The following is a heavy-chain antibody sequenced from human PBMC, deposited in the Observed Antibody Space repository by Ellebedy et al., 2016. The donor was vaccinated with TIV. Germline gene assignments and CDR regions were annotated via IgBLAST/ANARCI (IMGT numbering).Heavy chain of an antibody. V-gene: IGHV3-48*01. CDR1: GLPFSTYN. CDR3: ATDPDGVYGDTSAY. D-gene: IGHD4-17*01. CDR2: INSGSNKI. Sequence: PGGSLRLSCAASGLPFSTYNMNWVRQAPGKGLEWVSFINSGSNKIKYADSVTGRFTVSRDNSQNTLYLQMTSLRVDDTAVYYCATDPDGVYGDTSAYWGRGTLVTVSS. J-gene: IGHJ4*02.